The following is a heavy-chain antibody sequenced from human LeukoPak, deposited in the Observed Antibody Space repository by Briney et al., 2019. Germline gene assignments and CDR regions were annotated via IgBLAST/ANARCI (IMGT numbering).Heavy chain of an antibody. D-gene: IGHD2-2*01. CDR2: INHSGST. V-gene: IGHV4-34*01. CDR1: GGSFSGYS. CDR3: ARGYCSSTSCYGAAFDI. Sequence: PSETLSLTCAVNGGSFSGYSWSWIRQPPGKVLEWIGEINHSGSTKYNPSLKSRVTISVDTSKKQLSLELSSMTAADTAVYYCARGYCSSTSCYGAAFDIWGQGTMVTVSS. J-gene: IGHJ3*02.